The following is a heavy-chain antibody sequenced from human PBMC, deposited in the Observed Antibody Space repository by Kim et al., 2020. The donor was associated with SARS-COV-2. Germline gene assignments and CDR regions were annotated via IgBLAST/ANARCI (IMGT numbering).Heavy chain of an antibody. CDR3: ARDKMEAAGAFDY. CDR1: GGTFSSYA. J-gene: IGHJ4*02. CDR2: IIPIFGTA. D-gene: IGHD6-13*01. Sequence: SVKVSCKASGGTFSSYAISWVRQAPGQGLEWMGGIIPIFGTANYAQKFQGRVTITADESTSTAYMELSSLRSEDTAVYYCARDKMEAAGAFDYWGQGTLVTVSS. V-gene: IGHV1-69*13.